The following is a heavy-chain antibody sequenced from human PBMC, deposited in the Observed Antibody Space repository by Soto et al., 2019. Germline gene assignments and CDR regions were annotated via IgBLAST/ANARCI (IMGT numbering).Heavy chain of an antibody. Sequence: SETLSLTCAVSGGSISSGGYSWSWIRQPPGKGLEWIGYIYHSGSTYYNPSLKSRVTISVDRSKNQFSLKLSSVTAADTAVYYCARSHARIFGLVMGNWFDPWGQGTLVTVSS. V-gene: IGHV4-30-2*01. CDR2: IYHSGST. CDR3: ARSHARIFGLVMGNWFDP. D-gene: IGHD3-3*02. J-gene: IGHJ5*02. CDR1: GGSISSGGYS.